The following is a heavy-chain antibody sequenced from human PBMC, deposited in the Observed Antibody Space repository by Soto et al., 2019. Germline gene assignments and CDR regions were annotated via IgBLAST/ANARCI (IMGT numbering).Heavy chain of an antibody. CDR1: CGSIGDYC. J-gene: IGHJ6*02. CDR2: INHSGST. D-gene: IGHD3-10*01. CDR3: ARGPYYYGSGKDYYYYVMDV. V-gene: IGHV4-34*01. Sequence: HTCTVVCGSIGDYCGSRIRKKPGKGLEWIGEINHSGSTNYNPSLKSRVTISVDTSKNQFSLKLSSVTAADTAVYYCARGPYYYGSGKDYYYYVMDVWGQGTTVTVSS.